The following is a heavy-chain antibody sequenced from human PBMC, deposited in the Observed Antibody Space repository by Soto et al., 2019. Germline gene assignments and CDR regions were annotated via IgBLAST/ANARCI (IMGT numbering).Heavy chain of an antibody. CDR3: ARVAY. V-gene: IGHV3-21*01. CDR2: ISSGSSDT. J-gene: IGHJ4*02. Sequence: GGSLRLSCEASGFTFSRVSMNWVCQVPGKGLEWVASISSGSSDTWYADSVKGRFIISRDNAQNSLFLQMNTLRPEDTAMYYCARVAYWGPGTQVTVSS. CDR1: GFTFSRVS.